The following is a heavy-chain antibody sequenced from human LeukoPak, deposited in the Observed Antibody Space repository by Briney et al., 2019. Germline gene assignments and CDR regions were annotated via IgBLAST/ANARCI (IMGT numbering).Heavy chain of an antibody. CDR1: GFSFTGSW. Sequence: GESLKISCQGSGFSFTGSWIGWVRQKPGKGLEWMGLIFPGDSDTKYSPSFEGQVTISADRSITTAFLQWSSLKASDTAMYYCARRHSESGYDMTDFDYWGQGTLVTVSS. J-gene: IGHJ4*02. CDR2: IFPGDSDT. D-gene: IGHD5-12*01. CDR3: ARRHSESGYDMTDFDY. V-gene: IGHV5-51*01.